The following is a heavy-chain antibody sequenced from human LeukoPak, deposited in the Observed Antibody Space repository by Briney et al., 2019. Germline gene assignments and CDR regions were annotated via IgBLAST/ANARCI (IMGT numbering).Heavy chain of an antibody. CDR2: IKQDGSEK. CDR3: GSGLELDY. J-gene: IGHJ4*02. CDR1: GFTFSSYW. V-gene: IGHV3-7*03. Sequence: PGGSLRLSCAASGFTFSSYWMRWVRQAPGKGLEWVANIKQDGSEKNYVDSVKGRFTISRDNAKNSLYLQMNSLRAEDTAVYYCGSGLELDYWGQGTLVTVSS.